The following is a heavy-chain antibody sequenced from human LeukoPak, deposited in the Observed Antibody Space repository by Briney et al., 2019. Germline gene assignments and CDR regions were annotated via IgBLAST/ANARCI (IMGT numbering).Heavy chain of an antibody. D-gene: IGHD3-10*01. Sequence: SETLSLTCAVSGGSISSGGYSWSWIRQPPGKGLEWIGYIYHSGSTSYNSSLKSRVTISIDTSKNQFSLKLSSVTAADTAVYFCARGVYCYGSGSYHNVLWWFDPWGQGTLVTVSS. CDR3: ARGVYCYGSGSYHNVLWWFDP. V-gene: IGHV4-30-2*01. J-gene: IGHJ5*02. CDR2: IYHSGST. CDR1: GGSISSGGYS.